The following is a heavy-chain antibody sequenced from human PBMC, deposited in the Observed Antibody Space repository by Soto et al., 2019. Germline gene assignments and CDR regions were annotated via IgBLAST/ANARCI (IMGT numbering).Heavy chain of an antibody. J-gene: IGHJ4*02. D-gene: IGHD4-17*01. CDR3: ARVYGDYLDY. V-gene: IGHV4-59*01. Sequence: SETLSLTCTVSGGSISSYYWSWIRQPPGKGLEWIGYIYYSGSTNYNPSLKSRVTISVDTSKNQFSLKLSSVTAADTAVYYCARVYGDYLDYWGQGTLVTVAS. CDR1: GGSISSYY. CDR2: IYYSGST.